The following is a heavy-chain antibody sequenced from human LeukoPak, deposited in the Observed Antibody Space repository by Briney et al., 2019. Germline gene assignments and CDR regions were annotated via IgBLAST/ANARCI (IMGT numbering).Heavy chain of an antibody. CDR1: GFTFSSYS. Sequence: PGGSLRLSCAASGFTFSSYSMNWVRQAPGKGLEWVSSISSSSSYIYYADSVKGRFTISRDNAKNSLYLQMNSLRAEDTAVYYCAKNIYSSSWSGYYGMDVWGQGTTVTVSS. CDR2: ISSSSSYI. D-gene: IGHD6-13*01. V-gene: IGHV3-21*01. J-gene: IGHJ6*02. CDR3: AKNIYSSSWSGYYGMDV.